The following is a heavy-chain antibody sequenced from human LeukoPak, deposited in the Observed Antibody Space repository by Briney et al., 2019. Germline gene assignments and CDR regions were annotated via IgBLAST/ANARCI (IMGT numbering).Heavy chain of an antibody. Sequence: GGSLRLSCAASGFTFSSYAMSWVRQAPGKGLEWVSAISGSGGSTYYADSVKGRFTISRDNSKNTLYLQMNSLRAEDTAVYYCARGDEGHNPSRETFTIFGVANHDYWGQGTLVTVSS. CDR3: ARGDEGHNPSRETFTIFGVANHDY. CDR1: GFTFSSYA. J-gene: IGHJ4*02. V-gene: IGHV3-23*01. D-gene: IGHD3-3*01. CDR2: ISGSGGST.